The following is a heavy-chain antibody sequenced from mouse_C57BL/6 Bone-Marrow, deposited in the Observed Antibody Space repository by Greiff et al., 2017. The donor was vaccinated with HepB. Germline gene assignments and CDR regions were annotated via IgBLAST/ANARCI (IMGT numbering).Heavy chain of an antibody. D-gene: IGHD1-1*01. CDR1: DSEVFPIAY. V-gene: IGHV15-2*01. CDR2: ILPSIGRT. J-gene: IGHJ2*01. CDR3: ARGNYGSSSHYFDY. Sequence: QVQLKESGSELRSPGSSVKLSCKDFDSEVFPIAYMSWVRQKPGHGFEWIGGILPSIGRTIYGEKFEDKATLDADTLSNTAYLELNSLTSEDSAIYYCARGNYGSSSHYFDYWGQGTTLTVSS.